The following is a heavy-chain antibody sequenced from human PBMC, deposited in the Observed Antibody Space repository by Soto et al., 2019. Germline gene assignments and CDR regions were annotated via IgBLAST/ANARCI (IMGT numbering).Heavy chain of an antibody. CDR2: IIPIFGTA. CDR1: GGTFSSYA. D-gene: IGHD3-3*01. J-gene: IGHJ6*02. Sequence: QVQLVQSGAEVKKPGSSVKVSCKASGGTFSSYAISWVRQAPGQGLEWMGGIIPIFGTANYAQKFQGRVTITAEESTSTAYMELSSLRSEDTAVYYCAGFWRFVTPEYYYYGVDVWGQGTTVTVSS. CDR3: AGFWRFVTPEYYYYGVDV. V-gene: IGHV1-69*01.